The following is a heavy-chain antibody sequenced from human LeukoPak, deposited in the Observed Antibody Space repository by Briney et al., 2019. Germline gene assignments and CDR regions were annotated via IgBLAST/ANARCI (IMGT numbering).Heavy chain of an antibody. CDR2: INPNSGGT. CDR3: ARDRRGYSYGWWFDP. V-gene: IGHV1-2*04. J-gene: IGHJ5*02. Sequence: ASVKVSCKASGYTFTSYGISWVRQAPGQGLEWMGWINPNSGGTNYAQKFQGWVTMTRDTSISTAYMELSRLRSDDTAVYYCARDRRGYSYGWWFDPWGQGTLVTVSS. D-gene: IGHD5-18*01. CDR1: GYTFTSYG.